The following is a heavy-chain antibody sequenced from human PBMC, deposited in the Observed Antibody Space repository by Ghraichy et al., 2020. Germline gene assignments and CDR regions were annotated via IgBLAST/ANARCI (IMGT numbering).Heavy chain of an antibody. D-gene: IGHD2-15*01. V-gene: IGHV1-8*01. CDR3: ARGRSHIVVGAYYYGMDV. Sequence: ASVKVSCKASGYTFTSYDINWVRQATGQGLEWMGWMNPNSGNTGYAQKFQGRVTMTRNTSISTAYMELSSLRSEDTAVYYCARGRSHIVVGAYYYGMDVWGQGTTVTVSS. J-gene: IGHJ6*02. CDR1: GYTFTSYD. CDR2: MNPNSGNT.